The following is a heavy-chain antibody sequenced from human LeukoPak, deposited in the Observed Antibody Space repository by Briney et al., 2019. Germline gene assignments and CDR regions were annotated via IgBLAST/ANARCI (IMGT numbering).Heavy chain of an antibody. Sequence: GGSLRLSCAASGFTFSNAWMSWVRQPPGKGLEWVGRIKSKTDGGTTDYAAPVKGRFTISRDDSKNTLYLQMNSLKTEDTAVYYCTTPYYDFWTGGDYWGQGTLVTVSS. CDR1: GFTFSNAW. CDR3: TTPYYDFWTGGDY. J-gene: IGHJ4*02. V-gene: IGHV3-15*01. CDR2: IKSKTDGGTT. D-gene: IGHD3-3*01.